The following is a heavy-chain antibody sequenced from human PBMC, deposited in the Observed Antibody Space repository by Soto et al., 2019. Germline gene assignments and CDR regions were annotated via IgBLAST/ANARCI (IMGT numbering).Heavy chain of an antibody. V-gene: IGHV3-23*01. D-gene: IGHD3-3*01. CDR2: ISGSGGST. CDR1: GFTFSSYA. Sequence: GGSLRLSCAASGFTFSSYAMSWVRQAPGKGLEWVSAISGSGGSTYYADSVKGRFTISRDNSKNTLYLQMNSLRSEDTAVYYCARVYDFWSGDYYYYGMDVWGQGTTVTAP. J-gene: IGHJ6*02. CDR3: ARVYDFWSGDYYYYGMDV.